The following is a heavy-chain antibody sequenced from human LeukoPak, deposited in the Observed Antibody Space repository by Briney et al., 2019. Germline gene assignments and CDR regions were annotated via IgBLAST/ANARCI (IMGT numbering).Heavy chain of an antibody. CDR1: GYSFPSYW. V-gene: IGHV5-51*01. CDR3: ARHRSRDGFAPRGGYYYYYGMDV. D-gene: IGHD5-24*01. Sequence: GESLKISCKGSGYSFPSYWIGWVRQMPGKGLEWMGIIYPGDSDSRYSPSFQGQVTISADKSNSTAYLQWSSLKASDTAMYYCARHRSRDGFAPRGGYYYYYGMDVWGQGTTVIVSS. J-gene: IGHJ6*02. CDR2: IYPGDSDS.